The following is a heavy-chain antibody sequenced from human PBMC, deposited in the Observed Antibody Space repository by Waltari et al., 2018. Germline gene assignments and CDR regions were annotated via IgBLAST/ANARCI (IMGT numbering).Heavy chain of an antibody. V-gene: IGHV4-30-4*08. CDR3: AREVYGDYASWFDP. CDR2: IYYSGRT. J-gene: IGHJ5*02. D-gene: IGHD4-17*01. CDR1: GGSISSGDYY. Sequence: QVQLQESGPGLVKPSQTLSLTCTVSGGSISSGDYYWRWIRQPPGKGLEWIGYIYYSGRTYYNPSLKSRVTISVDTSKNQFSLKLSSVTAADTAVDYCAREVYGDYASWFDPWGQGTLVTVSS.